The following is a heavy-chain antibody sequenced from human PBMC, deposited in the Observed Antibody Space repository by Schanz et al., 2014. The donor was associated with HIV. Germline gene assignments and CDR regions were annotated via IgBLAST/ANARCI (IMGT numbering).Heavy chain of an antibody. D-gene: IGHD3-10*01. CDR1: GFSFSSYV. CDR2: ISGSGGST. J-gene: IGHJ6*02. CDR3: AKGSNYYGLDV. V-gene: IGHV3-23*01. Sequence: EIQLLESGGGLVQPGGSLRLSCAASGFSFSSYVMSWIRQAPGKGLEWVSVISGSGGSTYYADSVKGRFTISRDNSKNTLYLQMNSLRAEDTAVYYCAKGSNYYGLDVWGQGTTVTVSS.